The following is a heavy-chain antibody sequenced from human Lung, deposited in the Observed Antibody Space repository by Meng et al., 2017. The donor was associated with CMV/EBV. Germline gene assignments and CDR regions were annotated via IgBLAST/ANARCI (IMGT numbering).Heavy chain of an antibody. V-gene: IGHV4-4*02. CDR2: IYHSGGT. D-gene: IGHD6-19*01. CDR3: ARDPYATGWAG. Sequence: QRQGSGPGLVKPSGTLSLTCAVSGGSISISTWWSWVRQPPGKGLEWIGEIYHSGGTNYNPSLRGRVTISLDKSKNQFSLTLRSVTAADTAAYYCARDPYATGWAGWGQGTLVTVSS. J-gene: IGHJ4*02. CDR1: GGSISISTW.